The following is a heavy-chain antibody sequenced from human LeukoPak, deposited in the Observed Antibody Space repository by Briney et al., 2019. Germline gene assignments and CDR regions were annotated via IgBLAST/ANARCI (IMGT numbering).Heavy chain of an antibody. V-gene: IGHV3-23*01. Sequence: GGSLRLSCAASGFTFSSYAVSWVRQAPGKGLEWVSAISGSGGSTYYADSVKGRFTISRDNSKNTLYLQMNSLRAEDTAVYYCAKSAACSSTSCAMGDAFDIWGQGTMVTVSS. CDR3: AKSAACSSTSCAMGDAFDI. CDR2: ISGSGGST. CDR1: GFTFSSYA. D-gene: IGHD2-2*01. J-gene: IGHJ3*02.